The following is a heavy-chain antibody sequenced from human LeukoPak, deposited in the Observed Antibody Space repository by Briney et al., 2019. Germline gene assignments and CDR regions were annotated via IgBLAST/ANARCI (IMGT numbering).Heavy chain of an antibody. CDR1: GGSISSYY. D-gene: IGHD4-17*01. J-gene: IGHJ3*02. V-gene: IGHV4-59*01. CDR3: ARDRGPSTVKDAFDI. CDR2: IYYSGST. Sequence: SQTLSLTCTVSGGSISSYYWSWIRQPPGKGLEWIGYIYYSGSTNYNPSLKSRVTISVDTSKNQFSLKLSSVTAADTAVYYCARDRGPSTVKDAFDIWGQGTMVTVSS.